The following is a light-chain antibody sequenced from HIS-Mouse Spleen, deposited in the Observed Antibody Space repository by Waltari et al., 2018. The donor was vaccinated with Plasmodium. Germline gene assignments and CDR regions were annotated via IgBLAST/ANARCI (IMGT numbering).Light chain of an antibody. CDR3: QQYNNWSFT. Sequence: EIVMTQSPATLSVSPAERATLSCRASQSVSSNLAWYQQKPGQAPRLLIYGASARATGIPARFSGSGCGTEFTLTISSLQSEDFAVYYCQQYNNWSFTFGPGTKVDIK. CDR1: QSVSSN. V-gene: IGKV3-15*01. CDR2: GAS. J-gene: IGKJ3*01.